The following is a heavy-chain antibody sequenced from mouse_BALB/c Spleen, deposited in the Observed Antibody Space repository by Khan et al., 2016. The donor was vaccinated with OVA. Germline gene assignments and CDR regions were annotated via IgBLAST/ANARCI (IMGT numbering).Heavy chain of an antibody. CDR1: GFSLTNYG. D-gene: IGHD2-10*01. CDR2: IWSDGST. J-gene: IGHJ4*01. Sequence: QVQLKESGPGLVAPSQSLSITCTISGFSLTNYGIHWVRQPPGKGPEWLVVIWSDGSTTYNSALKSRLTISKDNSKSQVFLKMNSLQTDDTAVYFCARQPYYHYNIMDYWGQGNSVTV. CDR3: ARQPYYHYNIMDY. V-gene: IGHV2-6-1*01.